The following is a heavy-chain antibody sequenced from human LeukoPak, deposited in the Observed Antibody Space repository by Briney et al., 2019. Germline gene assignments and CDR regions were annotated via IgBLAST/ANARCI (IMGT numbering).Heavy chain of an antibody. Sequence: GGSLRLSCAASGFTFSSYGMPWVRQAPGKGLEWVAVISYDGSNKYYADSVKGRFTTSRDNSKNTLYLQMNSLRAEDTAVYYCAKSGVTTRRRDYYYGMDVWGQGTTVTVSS. CDR3: AKSGVTTRRRDYYYGMDV. CDR1: GFTFSSYG. V-gene: IGHV3-30*18. J-gene: IGHJ6*02. CDR2: ISYDGSNK. D-gene: IGHD5-12*01.